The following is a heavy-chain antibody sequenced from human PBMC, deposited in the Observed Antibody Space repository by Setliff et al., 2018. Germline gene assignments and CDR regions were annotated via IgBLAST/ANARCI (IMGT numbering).Heavy chain of an antibody. V-gene: IGHV4-39*07. CDR1: GGSISSSSHY. D-gene: IGHD1-1*01. CDR3: AGDMGQPYYFES. CDR2: IYYTGST. Sequence: ETLSLTCTVSGGSISSSSHYWGWIRQPPGKGLEWIGSIYYTGSTYYNPSLKSRVTMSVDTSKRQFSLKLGSATAADTAVYYCAGDMGQPYYFESWGLGTLVTVSS. J-gene: IGHJ4*02.